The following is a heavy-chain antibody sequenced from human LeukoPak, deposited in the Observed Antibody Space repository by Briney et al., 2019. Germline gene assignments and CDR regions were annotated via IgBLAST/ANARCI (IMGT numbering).Heavy chain of an antibody. CDR2: MYLSGTT. Sequence: TLXLXCTXSGDSXNXLDLWSWVRQPPGKGLEWIGEMYLSGTTHSNPSVKSRVTISIDKSKNQFFLNLSSVTAADTAVYYCAGLVGRYSSGLYYYYFDYWGQGTLVTVSS. D-gene: IGHD3-22*01. J-gene: IGHJ4*02. CDR1: GDSXNXLDL. V-gene: IGHV4-4*02. CDR3: AGLVGRYSSGLYYYYFDY.